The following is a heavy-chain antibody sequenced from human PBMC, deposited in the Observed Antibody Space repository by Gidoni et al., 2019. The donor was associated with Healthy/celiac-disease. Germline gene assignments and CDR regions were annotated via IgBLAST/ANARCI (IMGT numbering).Heavy chain of an antibody. D-gene: IGHD4-17*01. CDR2: ISSSSSYI. CDR3: ARDRDYGDQHFDY. CDR1: GFTFSSYS. J-gene: IGHJ4*02. Sequence: EVQLVESGGGLVKPGGSLRLSCAASGFTFSSYSMNWVRQAPGKGLEWVSSISSSSSYIYYADSVKGRFTISRDNAKNSLYLQMNSLRAEDTSVYYCARDRDYGDQHFDYWGQGTLVTVSS. V-gene: IGHV3-21*01.